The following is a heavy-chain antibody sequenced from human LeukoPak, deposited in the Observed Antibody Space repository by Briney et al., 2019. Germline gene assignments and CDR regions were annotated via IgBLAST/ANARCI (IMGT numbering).Heavy chain of an antibody. V-gene: IGHV1-8*01. CDR2: MSPNSDDT. CDR3: ARGPPNWGYDY. CDR1: GYTFTSYD. J-gene: IGHJ4*02. D-gene: IGHD7-27*01. Sequence: ASVKVSCKASGYTFTSYDFNWVRQATGQRPEWMGWMSPNSDDTGYAQKFQDRVTMIRNTSISTAYMELGSLRSDDTAVYYCARGPPNWGYDYWGPGTLVTVSS.